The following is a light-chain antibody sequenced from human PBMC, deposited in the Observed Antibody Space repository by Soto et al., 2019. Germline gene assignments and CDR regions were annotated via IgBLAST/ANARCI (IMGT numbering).Light chain of an antibody. CDR2: GAS. CDR3: QQYNNWPRT. CDR1: QSVSSGS. V-gene: IGKV3-20*01. J-gene: IGKJ1*01. Sequence: EIVLTQSPGTLSLSPGERATLSCRASQSVSSGSLAWYQQKRGQAPRLLIHGASSRATGIPDRFSGSGSGTEFTLTISSLQSEDFAVYYCQQYNNWPRTFGQGTKVDIK.